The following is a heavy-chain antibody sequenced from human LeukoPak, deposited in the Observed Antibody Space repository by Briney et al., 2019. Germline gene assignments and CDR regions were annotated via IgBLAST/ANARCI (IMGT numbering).Heavy chain of an antibody. CDR2: IYYSGST. CDR1: GGSISSGGYY. D-gene: IGHD3-16*02. CDR3: ARESPYRYYDYVWGSYRSFDY. Sequence: PSETLSLTCTVSGGSISSGGYYWGWIRQHPGKGLEWIGHIYYSGSTYYNPSLKSRVTISVDTSKNQFSLKLSSVTAADTAVYYCARESPYRYYDYVWGSYRSFDYWGQGTLVTVSS. J-gene: IGHJ4*02. V-gene: IGHV4-31*03.